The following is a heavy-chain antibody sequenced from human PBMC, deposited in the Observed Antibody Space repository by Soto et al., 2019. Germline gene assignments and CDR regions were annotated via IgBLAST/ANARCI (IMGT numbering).Heavy chain of an antibody. CDR1: GGSISSGGYY. J-gene: IGHJ6*02. Sequence: SSETLSLTCTVSGGSISSGGYYWSWIRQHPGKGLEWIGYIYYSGSTYYNPSLKSRVTISVDTSKNQFSLKLSSVTAADTAVYYCAGQPTAGSYYDLGPYYYYYAMDVWGQGTTVTVSS. D-gene: IGHD3-10*01. V-gene: IGHV4-31*03. CDR2: IYYSGST. CDR3: AGQPTAGSYYDLGPYYYYYAMDV.